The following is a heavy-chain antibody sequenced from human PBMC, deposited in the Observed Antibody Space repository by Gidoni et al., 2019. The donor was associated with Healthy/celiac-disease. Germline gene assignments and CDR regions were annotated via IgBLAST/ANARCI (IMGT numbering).Heavy chain of an antibody. CDR2: INHSGST. D-gene: IGHD3-16*01. Sequence: QVQLQQWGAGLLKPSETLSLTCAVYGGSFSGYYWSWIRQPPGKGLVWIGEINHSGSTNSNPSLKSRVTISVDTSKNQFSLKLSSVTAADTAVYYCARGPMIERWRHSYGMDVWGQGTTVTVSS. J-gene: IGHJ6*02. CDR3: ARGPMIERWRHSYGMDV. CDR1: GGSFSGYY. V-gene: IGHV4-34*01.